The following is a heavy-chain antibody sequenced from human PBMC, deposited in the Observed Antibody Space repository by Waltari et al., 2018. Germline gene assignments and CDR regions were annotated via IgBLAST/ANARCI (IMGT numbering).Heavy chain of an antibody. CDR1: GFTFSYYY. Sequence: QVQLVESGGGLVKPGGSLRLSCAASGFTFSYYYMSLLRQAPGKGLEWVSYISSSGSTIYYADSVKGRFTISRDNAKNSLYLQMNSLRAEDTAVYYCARDDRFELPCDYWGQGTLVTVSS. CDR2: ISSSGSTI. CDR3: ARDDRFELPCDY. V-gene: IGHV3-11*04. D-gene: IGHD1-26*01. J-gene: IGHJ4*02.